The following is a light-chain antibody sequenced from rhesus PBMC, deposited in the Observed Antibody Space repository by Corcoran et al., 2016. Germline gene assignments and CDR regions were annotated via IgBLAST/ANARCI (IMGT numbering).Light chain of an antibody. Sequence: QAALTQSPSVSGSPGQPVTISCTGTSNDIGGYDRVPWYQQHPGKAPKLMIYEVTKRPSGVSDRFSGSKSGNTASLTISGLHSEDEADYYCTSYASSRSFLFGTGTRLTVL. J-gene: IGLJ1*01. CDR1: SNDIGGYDR. V-gene: IGLV2-13*02. CDR3: TSYASSRSFL. CDR2: EVT.